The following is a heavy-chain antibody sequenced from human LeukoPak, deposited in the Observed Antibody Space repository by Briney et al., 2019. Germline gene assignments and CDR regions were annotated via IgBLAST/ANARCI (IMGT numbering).Heavy chain of an antibody. Sequence: SETLSLTCTVSDYSISSGYYWGWIRQPPGKGLEWIGYVYVSGYTHYNPSLKSRVTISIDTSKNHFSLNLTSVTAADTAVYYCARDLNGGSHFDYWGHGTLVTVSA. CDR2: VYVSGYT. V-gene: IGHV4-38-2*02. CDR1: DYSISSGYY. CDR3: ARDLNGGSHFDY. J-gene: IGHJ4*01. D-gene: IGHD4-23*01.